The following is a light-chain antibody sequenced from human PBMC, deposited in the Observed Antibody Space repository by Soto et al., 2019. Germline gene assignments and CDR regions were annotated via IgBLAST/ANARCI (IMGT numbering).Light chain of an antibody. CDR1: SNDVGAYNY. CDR2: DVS. J-gene: IGLJ2*01. CDR3: SSYASSSTVI. Sequence: QSVLTQPASVSGSPGQSITISCTGTSNDVGAYNYVSWYQQHPVKAPKLMIYDVSSRPSGISNRFSGSKSGNTASLTISGVQAEDEADYYCSSYASSSTVIFGGGTKVTVL. V-gene: IGLV2-14*01.